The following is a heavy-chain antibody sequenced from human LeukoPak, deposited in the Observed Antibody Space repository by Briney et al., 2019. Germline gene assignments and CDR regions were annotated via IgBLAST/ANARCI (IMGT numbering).Heavy chain of an antibody. J-gene: IGHJ4*02. CDR2: ISASGSTI. D-gene: IGHD1-14*01. CDR3: ANRVPFDY. CDR1: GFTFSSYE. V-gene: IGHV3-48*03. Sequence: GGSLRLSCAASGFTFSSYEVNWVRQAPGKGLEWVSYISASGSTINYADSVKGRFTISRENAKNSLSLQMNSLRAEDTAVYYCANRVPFDYRGQGTLVTVSS.